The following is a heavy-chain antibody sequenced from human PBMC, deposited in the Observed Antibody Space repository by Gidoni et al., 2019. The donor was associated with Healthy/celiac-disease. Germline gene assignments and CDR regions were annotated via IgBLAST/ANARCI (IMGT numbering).Heavy chain of an antibody. D-gene: IGHD3-3*01. CDR1: GGSISSYY. J-gene: IGHJ6*03. V-gene: IGHV4-59*08. CDR3: ARLPPLGRFLEWYYMDV. Sequence: QVQLQESGPGLVKPSETLSLTCTVSGGSISSYYWSWIRQPPGKGLEWIGYIYYSGSTNYNPSLKSRVTISVDTSKNQFSLKLSSVTAADTAVYYCARLPPLGRFLEWYYMDVWGKGTTVTVSS. CDR2: IYYSGST.